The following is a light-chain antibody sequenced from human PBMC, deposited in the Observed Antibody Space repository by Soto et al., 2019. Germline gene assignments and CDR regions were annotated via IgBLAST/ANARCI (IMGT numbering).Light chain of an antibody. CDR1: SSDVGGYNY. CDR2: DVS. Sequence: QSALTQPASVSGSPGQSITISCTGTSSDVGGYNYVSWYQQHPGKAPKLMIYDVSNRPSGVSNRFSGSKSANTASLTSSGLQAEDEADYYCSSYTSSSTLYVFGTGTKLTVL. J-gene: IGLJ1*01. V-gene: IGLV2-14*01. CDR3: SSYTSSSTLYV.